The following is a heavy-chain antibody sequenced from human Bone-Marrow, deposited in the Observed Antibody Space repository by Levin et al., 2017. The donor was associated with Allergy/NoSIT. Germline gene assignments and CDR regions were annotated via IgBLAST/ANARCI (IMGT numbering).Heavy chain of an antibody. CDR2: MSSDGNSK. CDR1: GFIFNNYG. J-gene: IGHJ2*01. CDR3: ARDADTSGYYWFFDL. Sequence: GESLKISCAASGFIFNNYGMHWVRQAPGKGLEWVAAMSSDGNSKYYIDSVKGRFTISRDNSKKTLYLQVNSLRVEDTAVYYCARDADTSGYYWFFDLWGRGTLVIVSS. V-gene: IGHV3-33*01. D-gene: IGHD3-3*01.